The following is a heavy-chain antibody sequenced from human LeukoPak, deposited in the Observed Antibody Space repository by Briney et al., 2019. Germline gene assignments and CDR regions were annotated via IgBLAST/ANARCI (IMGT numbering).Heavy chain of an antibody. Sequence: PSETLSLTCTVSGGSISSYYWSWIRQPPGKGLEWIGYIYYSGSTNYNPSLKSRVTISVDTSKNQFSLKLSSVTAADTAVYYCARDIVDSSRDRYCSGGSCPPGDYWGQGTLVTVSS. CDR1: GGSISSYY. CDR2: IYYSGST. V-gene: IGHV4-59*01. J-gene: IGHJ4*02. CDR3: ARDIVDSSRDRYCSGGSCPPGDY. D-gene: IGHD2-15*01.